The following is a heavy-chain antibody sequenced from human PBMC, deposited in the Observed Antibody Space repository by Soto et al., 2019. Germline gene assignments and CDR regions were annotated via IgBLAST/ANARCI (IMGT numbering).Heavy chain of an antibody. CDR3: ARDFCGQGSCYSGYCDY. CDR1: GFTVSSNY. V-gene: IGHV3-66*01. CDR2: IYSGGST. J-gene: IGHJ4*02. D-gene: IGHD2-15*01. Sequence: EVQLVESGGGLVQPGGSLRLSCAASGFTVSSNYMSWVRQAPGKGLEWVSVIYSGGSTYYADSVKGRFTISRDNSKNTLYLQMNSLRAEDTAVYYCARDFCGQGSCYSGYCDYWGQGTLVTVSP.